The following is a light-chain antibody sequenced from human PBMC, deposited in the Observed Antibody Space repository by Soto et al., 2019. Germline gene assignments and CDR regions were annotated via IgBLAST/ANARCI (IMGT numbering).Light chain of an antibody. V-gene: IGKV3-20*01. Sequence: EIVLTQSPGTLSLSPGERATLSCRASQSVSSSYLGWYQQKRGQAPRLLIYGATSRATGIPDRFSGSGSGTDFTLTINRLEPEDFAVYYCQLYGSSTGYTFGQGTKLEIK. CDR1: QSVSSSY. CDR3: QLYGSSTGYT. J-gene: IGKJ2*01. CDR2: GAT.